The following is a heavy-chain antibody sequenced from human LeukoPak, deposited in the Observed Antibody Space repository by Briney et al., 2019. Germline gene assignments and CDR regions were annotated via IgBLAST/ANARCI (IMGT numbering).Heavy chain of an antibody. CDR3: ARGIESYGDYGY. CDR1: GGSISGSY. CDR2: IYNSGRT. V-gene: IGHV4-59*01. Sequence: SETLSLNCTVSGGSISGSYWSWLRHPPGMGLEWIAYIYNSGRTHYNPSLKSRVTISIDTSKNQFSLKLSSLTTADTAIYYCARGIESYGDYGYWGQGILVTVSS. J-gene: IGHJ4*02. D-gene: IGHD4-17*01.